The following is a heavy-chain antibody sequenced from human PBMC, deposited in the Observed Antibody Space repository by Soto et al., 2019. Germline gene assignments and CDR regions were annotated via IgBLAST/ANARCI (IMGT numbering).Heavy chain of an antibody. CDR1: GYTFTSYG. CDR2: ISAYNGNT. CDR3: ARDSRGYSGYGTRGWFDP. D-gene: IGHD5-12*01. Sequence: QVQLVQSGAEVKKPGASVKVSCKASGYTFTSYGISWVRQAPGQGLEWMGWISAYNGNTNYAQKLQGRVTMTTDTXSXTXXMELRRLRSDDTAVYCCARDSRGYSGYGTRGWFDPWGQGTLVTVSS. V-gene: IGHV1-18*01. J-gene: IGHJ5*02.